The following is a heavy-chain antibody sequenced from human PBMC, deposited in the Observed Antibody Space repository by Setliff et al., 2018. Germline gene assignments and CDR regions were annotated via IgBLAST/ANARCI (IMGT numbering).Heavy chain of an antibody. CDR2: INPNSGGT. CDR1: GDTSTTYA. CDR3: ARDLLYSGSYFGYYYGMDV. J-gene: IGHJ6*02. V-gene: IGHV1-2*04. Sequence: ASVKVSCKASGDTSTTYAIHWVRQAPGQGLEWMGWINPNSGGTNYAQKFQGWVTMTRDTSISTAYMELSRLRSDDTAVYYCARDLLYSGSYFGYYYGMDVWGQGTTVTVSS. D-gene: IGHD1-26*01.